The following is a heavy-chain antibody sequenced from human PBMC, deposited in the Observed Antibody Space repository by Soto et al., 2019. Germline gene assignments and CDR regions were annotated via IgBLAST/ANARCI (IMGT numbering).Heavy chain of an antibody. J-gene: IGHJ6*02. D-gene: IGHD2-2*01. CDR2: ISGYNGNT. CDR3: ARAERHSTSWYAMDV. Sequence: QAQLVQSGAEVKKPGASVKVSCKASGYIFSTYGITWVRQAPGQGLKWMGWISGYNGNTDDGQKLQGRVSMTIETSTSTAYMELRSLRADDTAVYYCARAERHSTSWYAMDVWGQGTTVIVSS. V-gene: IGHV1-18*01. CDR1: GYIFSTYG.